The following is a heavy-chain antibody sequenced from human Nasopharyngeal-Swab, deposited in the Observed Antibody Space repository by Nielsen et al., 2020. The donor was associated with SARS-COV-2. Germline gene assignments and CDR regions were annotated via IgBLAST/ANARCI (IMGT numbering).Heavy chain of an antibody. D-gene: IGHD6-13*01. V-gene: IGHV3-30*18. CDR3: AKDYRVVAAAGTDYYYYMDV. Sequence: WIRQPPGKGLEWVAVISYDGSNKYYADSVKGRFTISRDNSKNTLYLQMNNLRAEDTAVYYCAKDYRVVAAAGTDYYYYMDVWGKGTTVTVSS. CDR2: ISYDGSNK. J-gene: IGHJ6*03.